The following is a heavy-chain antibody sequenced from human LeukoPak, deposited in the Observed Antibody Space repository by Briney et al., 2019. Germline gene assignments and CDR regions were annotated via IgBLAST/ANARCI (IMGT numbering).Heavy chain of an antibody. D-gene: IGHD6-19*01. V-gene: IGHV4-39*01. CDR3: ARHIPQWLGPDSFDI. J-gene: IGHJ3*02. CDR1: GRSLSRSSYY. CDR2: IYYSGSA. Sequence: SETLSLTCTVSGRSLSRSSYYWAWIRQPPGKGLEWFGSIYYSGSAFYNPSLKSRVTISVDTSKNQFSLKLSSLTAADTAVFYCARHIPQWLGPDSFDIWGQGTMVTASS.